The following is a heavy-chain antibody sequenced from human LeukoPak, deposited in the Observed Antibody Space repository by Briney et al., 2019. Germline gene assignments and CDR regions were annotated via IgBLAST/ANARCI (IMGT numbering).Heavy chain of an antibody. CDR2: IAYDGTSK. CDR3: AKDSGVLRYIDWLSYFDY. J-gene: IGHJ4*02. D-gene: IGHD3-9*01. CDR1: GFSLSDYG. Sequence: GGSLRLSCAVSGFSLSDYGIHWVRQAPGKGLEWVAFIAYDGTSKFYADSVKGRFTISRDNSKNTLYLQMNSLRAEDTAVYYCAKDSGVLRYIDWLSYFDYWGQGSLVTVSS. V-gene: IGHV3-30*02.